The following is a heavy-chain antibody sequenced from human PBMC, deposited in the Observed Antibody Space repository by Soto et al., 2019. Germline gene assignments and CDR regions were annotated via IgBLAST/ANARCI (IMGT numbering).Heavy chain of an antibody. CDR1: GFTFSSYG. V-gene: IGHV3-30*18. J-gene: IGHJ4*02. CDR2: ISYDGKVA. Sequence: QVQLVESGGGVVQPGRSLRLSCAASGFTFSSYGMHWVRQAPGKGLEWVTVISYDGKVAYYADSVKGRFTISRDNSKNTLYLQMNTLRTDDPAMYSCAKEGPIPTWYFDYWGQGTLVTVSS. CDR3: AKEGPIPTWYFDY.